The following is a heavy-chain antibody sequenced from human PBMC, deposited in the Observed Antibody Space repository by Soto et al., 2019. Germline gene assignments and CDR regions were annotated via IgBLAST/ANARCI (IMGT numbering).Heavy chain of an antibody. V-gene: IGHV3-53*02. CDR3: AREATAMVSGVPVFDY. D-gene: IGHD5-18*01. CDR1: GFTVSSNY. Sequence: EVQLVETGGGLIQPGGSLRLSCAASGFTVSSNYMSWVRQAPGKGLEWVSVIYSGGSTYYADSVKGRFTISRDNSKNTLYLQMNSLRAEDTAVYYCAREATAMVSGVPVFDYWGQGTLVTVSS. CDR2: IYSGGST. J-gene: IGHJ4*02.